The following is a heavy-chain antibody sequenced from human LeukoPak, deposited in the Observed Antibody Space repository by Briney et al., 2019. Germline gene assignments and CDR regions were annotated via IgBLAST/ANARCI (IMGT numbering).Heavy chain of an antibody. Sequence: PGGSLRLSCAASGFTFIDYWRSWVRQAPGKGLGWWAYIKQEGGEKHYVDSLKGRFTISRDNARKSLYLQMASLRLENRAVYYCARAGRYGTGCPDYWGQGTQVTVSS. J-gene: IGHJ4*02. CDR3: ARAGRYGTGCPDY. CDR1: GFTFIDYW. CDR2: IKQEGGEK. V-gene: IGHV3-7*01. D-gene: IGHD2-8*02.